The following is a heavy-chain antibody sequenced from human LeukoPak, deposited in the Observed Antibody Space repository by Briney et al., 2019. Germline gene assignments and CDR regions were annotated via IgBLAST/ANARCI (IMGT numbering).Heavy chain of an antibody. CDR3: ARDFDDFWSGYYRGFDY. V-gene: IGHV3-33*08. D-gene: IGHD3-3*01. CDR1: GFTFSSYS. Sequence: PGGSLRLSCAASGFTFSSYSMNWVRQAPGKGLEWVAVIWYDGSNKYYADSVKGRFTISRDNSKNTLYLQMNSLRAEDTAVYYCARDFDDFWSGYYRGFDYWGQGTLVTVSS. CDR2: IWYDGSNK. J-gene: IGHJ4*02.